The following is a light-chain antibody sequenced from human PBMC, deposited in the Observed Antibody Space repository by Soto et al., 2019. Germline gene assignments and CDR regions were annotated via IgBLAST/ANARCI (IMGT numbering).Light chain of an antibody. J-gene: IGLJ3*02. CDR2: EVS. Sequence: QSVLTQPASVSGSPGQSITISCTGTSSDVGGYKYVSWYQQHPGKAPKLLIYEVSDRPSGVSTRFSGSKSGNTASLTISGLQAEDEADYYCTSYTTISTWVFGGGTKLTV. CDR3: TSYTTISTWV. V-gene: IGLV2-14*01. CDR1: SSDVGGYKY.